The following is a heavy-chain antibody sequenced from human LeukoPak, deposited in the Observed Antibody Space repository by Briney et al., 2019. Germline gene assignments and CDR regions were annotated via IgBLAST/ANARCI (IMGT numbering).Heavy chain of an antibody. D-gene: IGHD6-25*01. V-gene: IGHV3-11*01. J-gene: IGHJ4*02. Sequence: GGSLRFSCTAPVFNFTASYMSWIRQSPGGRLDWLSYISPRSYSTYYADSARGRFTISRDNSLNSLFLHMTALRVDDSATYYCARGKRTFDFWDQGTRVSVSS. CDR3: ARGKRTFDF. CDR2: ISPRSYST. CDR1: VFNFTASY.